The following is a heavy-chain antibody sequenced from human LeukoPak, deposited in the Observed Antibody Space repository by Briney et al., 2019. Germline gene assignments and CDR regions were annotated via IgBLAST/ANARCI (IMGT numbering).Heavy chain of an antibody. D-gene: IGHD3-22*01. CDR2: LVPSRGSP. Sequence: GASVKVSCKASGYTFTAFYIHWVRQAPGQGLEWMAKLVPSRGSPSYAQNFQGRVTVTSGTSTNTVHMELSSLTSDDSAVYYCAREVHYDSSGPSGYYFDYWGQGTLVTVSS. V-gene: IGHV1-46*01. CDR1: GYTFTAFY. CDR3: AREVHYDSSGPSGYYFDY. J-gene: IGHJ4*02.